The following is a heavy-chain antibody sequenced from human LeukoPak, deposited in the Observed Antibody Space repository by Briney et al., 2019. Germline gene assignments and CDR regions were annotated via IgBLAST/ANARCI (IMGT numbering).Heavy chain of an antibody. D-gene: IGHD3-10*01. CDR3: ASVMVRGVGY. V-gene: IGHV4-4*07. CDR2: IYTSGNT. J-gene: IGHJ4*02. CDR1: GGSISGSY. Sequence: SETLSLTCTVSGGSISGSYWSWIRQPAGKGLEWIGHIYTSGNTNYNPSLKSRVTMSVDTSKNRFSLKLRSVTAADTAVYYCASVMVRGVGYWGQGTLVTVSS.